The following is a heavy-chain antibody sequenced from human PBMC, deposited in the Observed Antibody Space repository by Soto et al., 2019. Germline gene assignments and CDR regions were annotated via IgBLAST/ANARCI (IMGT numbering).Heavy chain of an antibody. CDR3: AREDASYDSSGPFPQFHY. V-gene: IGHV3-30-3*01. CDR2: ISYDGSNK. CDR1: GFTFSSYA. D-gene: IGHD3-22*01. J-gene: IGHJ4*02. Sequence: GGSLRLSCAASGFTFSSYAMHWVRQAPGKGLEWVAVISYDGSNKYYADSVKGRFTISRDNSKNTLYLQMNSLRAEDTAVYYCAREDASYDSSGPFPQFHYWGQGTLVTVSS.